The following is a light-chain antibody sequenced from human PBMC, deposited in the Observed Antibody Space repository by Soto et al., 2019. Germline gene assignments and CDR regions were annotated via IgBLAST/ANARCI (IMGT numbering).Light chain of an antibody. J-gene: IGKJ3*01. Sequence: EIVMTQSPATLSVSPGERATLSCRASQSVSRNLAWYQQKPGQAPRLLIYCASTRATGIPARFSGSGSGTEFTLTISSLQSEDFAVYYCQQYNNWPTFGPGTKVDIK. CDR1: QSVSRN. CDR3: QQYNNWPT. V-gene: IGKV3-15*01. CDR2: CAS.